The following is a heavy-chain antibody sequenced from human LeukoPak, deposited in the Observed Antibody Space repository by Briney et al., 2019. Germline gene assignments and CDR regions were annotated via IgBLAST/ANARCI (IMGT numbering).Heavy chain of an antibody. CDR3: AKDHYYDSSGYASYY. CDR2: ISYDGSNK. D-gene: IGHD3-22*01. J-gene: IGHJ4*02. CDR1: GFTFSSYA. Sequence: GGSLRLSCAASGFTFSSYAMSWVRQAPGKGLEWVAVISYDGSNKYYADSVKGRFTISRDNSKNTLYLQMNSLRAEDTAVYYCAKDHYYDSSGYASYYWGQGTLVTVSS. V-gene: IGHV3-30*18.